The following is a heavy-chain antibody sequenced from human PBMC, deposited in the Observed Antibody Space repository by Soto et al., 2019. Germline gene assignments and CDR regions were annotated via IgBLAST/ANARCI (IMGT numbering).Heavy chain of an antibody. CDR3: ARDDYIEGGYYFDY. CDR1: GFTFSSYW. D-gene: IGHD4-4*01. CDR2: IKQDGSEK. V-gene: IGHV3-7*01. Sequence: GGSLRLSCAASGFTFSSYWMSWVRQAPGKGLEWVANIKQDGSEKYYVDSVKGRFTISRDNAKNSLYLQMNSLRAEDTAVYYCARDDYIEGGYYFDYWGQGTLVTVSS. J-gene: IGHJ4*02.